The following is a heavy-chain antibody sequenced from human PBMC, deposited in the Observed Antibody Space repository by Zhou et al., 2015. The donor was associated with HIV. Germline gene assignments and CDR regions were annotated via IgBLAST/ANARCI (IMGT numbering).Heavy chain of an antibody. V-gene: IGHV1-69*06. J-gene: IGHJ4*02. CDR1: GGTFITYA. CDR2: IIPVFGTS. Sequence: QLQLVQSGAEVKKPGASVKVSCKASGGTFITYAISWVRQAPGQGLEWMGGIIPVFGTSNYAQKFQNRVTITADRSTNTANMELRSLTSDDTAVYFCARRSDISDYFDYWGQGTLVTVSS. CDR3: ARRSDISDYFDY. D-gene: IGHD3-3*02.